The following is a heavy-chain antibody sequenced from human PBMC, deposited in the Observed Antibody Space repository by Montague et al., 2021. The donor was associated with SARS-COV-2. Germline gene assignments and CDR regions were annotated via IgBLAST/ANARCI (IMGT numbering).Heavy chain of an antibody. CDR2: IYYSGST. CDR1: GDSISNYS. CDR3: ARLPYILPGYAYFDF. Sequence: SETLSLTCTVSGDSISNYSWSWIRRPPGKGLEWLGYIYYSGSTNYNPSLTSRVTISVDTSKNQFSLRLSSVTAADTAVYYCARLPYILPGYAYFDFWGQGSLVIVSS. D-gene: IGHD3-9*01. J-gene: IGHJ4*02. V-gene: IGHV4-59*08.